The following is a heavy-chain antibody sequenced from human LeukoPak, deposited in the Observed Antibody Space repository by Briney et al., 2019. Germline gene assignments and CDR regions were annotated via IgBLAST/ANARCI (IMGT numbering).Heavy chain of an antibody. V-gene: IGHV5-51*01. D-gene: IGHD6-13*01. Sequence: GESLKISCKGSGYSFTSYWIGWVRQMPGKGLEWMGIIYPGDSDTRYSPSFQGQVTISADKSISTAYLQWSSLKASDTAMYYCARVPAAARWGYYYYMDVWGKGTTVTVSS. CDR2: IYPGDSDT. CDR3: ARVPAAARWGYYYYMDV. CDR1: GYSFTSYW. J-gene: IGHJ6*03.